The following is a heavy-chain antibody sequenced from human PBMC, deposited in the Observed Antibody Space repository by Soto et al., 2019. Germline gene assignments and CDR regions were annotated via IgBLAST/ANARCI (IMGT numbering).Heavy chain of an antibody. CDR3: TTEQPEGAIMVRGVIGAFDI. V-gene: IGHV3-15*01. Sequence: GGSLRLSCAASGFTFSNAWMSWVRQAPGKGLEWVGRIKSKTDGGTTDYAAPVKGRFTISRDDSKHTLYLQMNSLKTEDSAVYYCTTEQPEGAIMVRGVIGAFDIWGQGTMVTVSS. CDR1: GFTFSNAW. D-gene: IGHD3-10*01. J-gene: IGHJ3*02. CDR2: IKSKTDGGTT.